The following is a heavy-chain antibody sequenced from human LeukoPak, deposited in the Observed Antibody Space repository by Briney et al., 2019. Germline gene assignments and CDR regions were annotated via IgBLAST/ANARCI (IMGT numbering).Heavy chain of an antibody. D-gene: IGHD1-26*01. CDR3: ARGASTHFDN. Sequence: PGGSLRLSCAASGFTFSNYDMHWVRHATGKGLEWVSAIGTAGDTYYPGSVRGRFTMSRENAKSSLYLQMNSLTAGDTAVYYCARGASTHFDNWGQGILVTVSS. CDR1: GFTFSNYD. CDR2: IGTAGDT. J-gene: IGHJ4*02. V-gene: IGHV3-13*04.